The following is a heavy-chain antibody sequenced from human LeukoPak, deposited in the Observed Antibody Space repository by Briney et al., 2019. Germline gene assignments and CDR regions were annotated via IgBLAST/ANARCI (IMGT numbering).Heavy chain of an antibody. Sequence: PSETLSLTCTVSGYSLTNGYYWVWIRQPPGKGLEWIGAVYHSGSTYYNPSLRSRVATSVDTSKNQFSLKLSSVTAADTAVYFCARSGPYYYHYLDAWGKGTTVTVSS. V-gene: IGHV4-38-2*02. CDR2: VYHSGST. J-gene: IGHJ6*03. CDR1: GYSLTNGYY. CDR3: ARSGPYYYHYLDA. D-gene: IGHD3-10*01.